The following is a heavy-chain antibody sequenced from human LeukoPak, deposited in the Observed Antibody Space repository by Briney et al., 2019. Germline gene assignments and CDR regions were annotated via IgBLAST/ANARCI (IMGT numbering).Heavy chain of an antibody. D-gene: IGHD6-19*01. J-gene: IGHJ4*02. Sequence: AGGSLRLSCAASGFTFSSYSMNWVRQAPGKGLEWVSSISSSSCIYYADSVKGRFTISRDNAKNSLYLQMNSLRAEDTAVYYCARDWTYSSGWNQFDYWGQGTLVTVSS. V-gene: IGHV3-21*01. CDR1: GFTFSSYS. CDR3: ARDWTYSSGWNQFDY. CDR2: ISSSSCI.